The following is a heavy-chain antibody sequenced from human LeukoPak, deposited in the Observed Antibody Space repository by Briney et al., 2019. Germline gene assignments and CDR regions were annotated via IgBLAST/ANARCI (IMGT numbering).Heavy chain of an antibody. J-gene: IGHJ4*02. V-gene: IGHV3-73*01. CDR1: GFTFSGSA. Sequence: GGSLRLSCAASGFTFSGSAMHWVRQASGKGLEWVGRIRSKANSYATAYAASVKGRFTISRDDSKNTAYLKMNSLKTEDTAVYYCTRRGVNGDYIYCGQGTLVTVSS. CDR3: TRRGVNGDYIY. D-gene: IGHD4-17*01. CDR2: IRSKANSYAT.